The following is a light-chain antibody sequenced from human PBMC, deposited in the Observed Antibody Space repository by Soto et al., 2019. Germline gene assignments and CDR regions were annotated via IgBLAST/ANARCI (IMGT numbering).Light chain of an antibody. J-gene: IGKJ1*01. Sequence: DIQMTQAPSTLSASFGDRVTITFRASQSISSWLAWYQQKPGKAPKLLIYDASSLESGVPSRFSGSGSGTEFTLTISSLQPDDFATYYCQQYNSYSWTFGQGTKVDIK. V-gene: IGKV1-5*01. CDR1: QSISSW. CDR3: QQYNSYSWT. CDR2: DAS.